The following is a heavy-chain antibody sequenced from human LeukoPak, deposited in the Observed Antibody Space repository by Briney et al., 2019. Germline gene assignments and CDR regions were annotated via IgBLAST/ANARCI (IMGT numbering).Heavy chain of an antibody. J-gene: IGHJ6*02. CDR3: ARDGATVNYYGMDV. CDR1: GGSISSYY. D-gene: IGHD4-11*01. V-gene: IGHV4-4*07. CDR2: IYTSGST. Sequence: NPSETLSLTCTVSGGSISSYYWSWIRQPAGKGLEWIGRIYTSGSTNYNPSLKSRVTMSVDTSKNQFSLKLSSVTAADTAVYYCARDGATVNYYGMDVWGQGTTVTVS.